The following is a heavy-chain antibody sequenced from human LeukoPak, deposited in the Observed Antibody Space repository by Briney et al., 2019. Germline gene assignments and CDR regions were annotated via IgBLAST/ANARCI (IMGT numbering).Heavy chain of an antibody. Sequence: GGSLRLSCAASGFTVGSNYMSWVRQAPGKGLEWVSVIYSGGSTYSADSVKGRFTISRDNSKNTLYLQMNSLRAEDTAVYYCARDSNYDTSGHYYWGQGTLVTVSS. D-gene: IGHD3-22*01. CDR3: ARDSNYDTSGHYY. V-gene: IGHV3-53*01. J-gene: IGHJ4*02. CDR1: GFTVGSNY. CDR2: IYSGGST.